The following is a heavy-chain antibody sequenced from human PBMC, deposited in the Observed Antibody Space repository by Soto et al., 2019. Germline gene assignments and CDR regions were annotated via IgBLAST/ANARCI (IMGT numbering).Heavy chain of an antibody. CDR3: ARGWGYDSTDYYYAY. CDR2: IIPMFGTG. D-gene: IGHD3-22*01. CDR1: GGTFSRHA. Sequence: QVQLVQSGAEVRKPGSSVKVSCKASGGTFSRHAISWVRQVPGQGLEWMGGIIPMFGTGNHAQKFQGRVTITADESTSTAYMELSSLRSEDTAVYYCARGWGYDSTDYYYAYWGQGTLIIVSS. J-gene: IGHJ4*02. V-gene: IGHV1-69*01.